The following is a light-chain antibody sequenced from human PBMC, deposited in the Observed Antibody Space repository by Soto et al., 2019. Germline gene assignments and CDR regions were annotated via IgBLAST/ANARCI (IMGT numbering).Light chain of an antibody. CDR2: DVS. CDR3: SSYTGRSTPVV. CDR1: TSDVGGYKY. V-gene: IGLV2-14*01. J-gene: IGLJ2*01. Sequence: QSALTQPASVSGSPGQSITISCAGTTSDVGGYKYVSWYQQHPGKAPKLMIYDVSNRPSGVSNRFSGSKSGNTASLTISGLQAEDEADYYCSSYTGRSTPVVFGGGTKLTVL.